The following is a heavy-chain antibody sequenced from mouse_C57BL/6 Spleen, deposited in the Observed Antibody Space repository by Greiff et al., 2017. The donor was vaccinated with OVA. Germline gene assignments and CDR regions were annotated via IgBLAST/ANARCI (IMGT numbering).Heavy chain of an antibody. CDR2: ISYSGST. V-gene: IGHV3-1*01. CDR1: GYSITSGYD. D-gene: IGHD2-3*01. CDR3: ARAPDGYYYAMDY. J-gene: IGHJ4*01. Sequence: EVQLQQSGPGMVKPSQSLSLTCTVTGYSITSGYDWHWIRHFPGNKLEWMGYISYSGSTNYNPSLKSRISITHDTSKNHFFLKLNSVTTEDTATYYCARAPDGYYYAMDYWGQGTSVTVSS.